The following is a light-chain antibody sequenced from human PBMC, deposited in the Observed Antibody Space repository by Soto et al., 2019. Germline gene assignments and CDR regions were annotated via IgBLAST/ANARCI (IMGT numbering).Light chain of an antibody. Sequence: QTVVTQAPSASGAAGQRVTMSCSGSSSNIGTNTVNWYQQLPGTPPKFLIYDSYRRPSGVPEPFSGSQSGPSASLAISGLQSEDEADYYCASWDDSLNRPVFGGGTKVTVL. CDR2: DSY. CDR1: SSNIGTNT. J-gene: IGLJ2*01. CDR3: ASWDDSLNRPV. V-gene: IGLV1-44*01.